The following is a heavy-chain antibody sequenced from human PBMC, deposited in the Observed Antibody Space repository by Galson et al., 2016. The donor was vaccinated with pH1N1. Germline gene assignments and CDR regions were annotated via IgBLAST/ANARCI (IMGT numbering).Heavy chain of an antibody. CDR3: ATAVTWYFDY. V-gene: IGHV1-69*05. CDR1: GGTFSSYT. Sequence: SEKVSCKASGGTFSSYTINWVRQAPGQGLEWMGGIIPIFGTANYAQKFQGRVTITTDESASTVYMEVSSLRSEDTAVYYCATAVTWYFDYWGQGTVVTVFS. D-gene: IGHD4-17*01. J-gene: IGHJ4*02. CDR2: IIPIFGTA.